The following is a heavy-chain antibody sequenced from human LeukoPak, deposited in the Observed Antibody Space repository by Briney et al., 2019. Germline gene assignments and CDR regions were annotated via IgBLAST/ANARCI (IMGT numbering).Heavy chain of an antibody. CDR1: GFTFSSYG. CDR3: ARGYSNYYFDY. V-gene: IGHV3-30*03. Sequence: GGSPRLSCAASGFTFSSYGMHWVRQAPGKGLEWVAVISYDGSNKYYADSVKGRFTISRDNSKNTLYLQMNSLRAEDTAVYYCARGYSNYYFDYWGQGTLVTVSS. CDR2: ISYDGSNK. D-gene: IGHD4-4*01. J-gene: IGHJ4*02.